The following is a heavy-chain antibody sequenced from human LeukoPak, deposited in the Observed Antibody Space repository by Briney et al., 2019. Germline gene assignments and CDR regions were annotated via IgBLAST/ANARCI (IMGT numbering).Heavy chain of an antibody. V-gene: IGHV4-30-4*01. Sequence: SETLSLTCTVSGGSISSGDYYWSWIRQPPGKGLEWIGYIYYSGSTYYNPSLKSRVTISVDTSKNQFSLKLSSVTAADTAVYYCARGMSGTPNWFDPWGQGTLVTVSS. CDR3: ARGMSGTPNWFDP. CDR2: IYYSGST. J-gene: IGHJ5*02. D-gene: IGHD3-3*01. CDR1: GGSISSGDYY.